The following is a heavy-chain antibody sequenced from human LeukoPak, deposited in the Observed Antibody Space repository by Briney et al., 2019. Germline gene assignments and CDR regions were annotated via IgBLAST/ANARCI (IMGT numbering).Heavy chain of an antibody. V-gene: IGHV3-30*19. Sequence: GGSLRLSCAASGFSFSGYGMHWVRQAPGKGLEWVAVISYDGTNKYYADSVEGRFTISRDNSKNTLYLQMNSLRVEDTAVYYCAKAEDSGSFYIAFTIWGQGTMVTVSS. CDR2: ISYDGTNK. CDR1: GFSFSGYG. CDR3: AKAEDSGSFYIAFTI. D-gene: IGHD3-10*01. J-gene: IGHJ3*02.